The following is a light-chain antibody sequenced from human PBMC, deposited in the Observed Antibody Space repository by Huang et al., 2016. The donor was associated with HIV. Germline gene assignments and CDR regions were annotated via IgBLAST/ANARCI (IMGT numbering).Light chain of an antibody. CDR3: MQGTHWPLT. CDR2: KVS. CDR1: QSLLHSDGNTY. Sequence: DVVMTQSPLSLPVTLGQPASISCRSSQSLLHSDGNTYLIWLQQRPGHSPRRLIYKVSNRDSGVPGRFSGSGSGSDFTLRISRVEPEDVGVYYCMQGTHWPLTIGGGTKVEMK. V-gene: IGKV2-30*02. J-gene: IGKJ4*01.